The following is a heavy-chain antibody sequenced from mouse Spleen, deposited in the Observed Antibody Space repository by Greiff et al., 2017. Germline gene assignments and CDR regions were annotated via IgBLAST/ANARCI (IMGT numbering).Heavy chain of an antibody. J-gene: IGHJ2*01. V-gene: IGHV5-9*04. CDR2: ISSGGGNT. CDR3: ARHDGYYGD. D-gene: IGHD2-3*01. CDR1: GFTFSSYT. Sequence: EVKVVESGGGLVKPGGSLKLSCAASGFTFSSYTMSWVRQTPAKRLEWVATISSGGGNTYYPDSVKGRFTISRDNARNTLYLQMSSLRSEDTAMYYCARHDGYYGDWGQGTTLTVSS.